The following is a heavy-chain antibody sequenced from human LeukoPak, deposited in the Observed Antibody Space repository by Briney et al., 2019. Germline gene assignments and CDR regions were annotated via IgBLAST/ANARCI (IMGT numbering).Heavy chain of an antibody. CDR3: ANFLYGSGSYYVDY. J-gene: IGHJ4*02. CDR1: GGSFSGYY. V-gene: IGHV4-34*01. Sequence: SETLSLTCAVYGGSFSGYYWSWIRQPPGKGLEWIGEITHSGSTNYNPSLKSRVTISVDTSKNQFSLKLSSVTAADTAVYYCANFLYGSGSYYVDYWGQGTLVTVSS. D-gene: IGHD3-10*01. CDR2: ITHSGST.